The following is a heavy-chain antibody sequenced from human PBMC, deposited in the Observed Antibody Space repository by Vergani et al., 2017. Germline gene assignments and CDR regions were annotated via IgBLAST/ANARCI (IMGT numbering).Heavy chain of an antibody. J-gene: IGHJ4*02. Sequence: QVQLVESGGGVVQRGGSLRLSCATSGFTLSNYDMQWIRQGPGKGLEFVGFIQFDGSNQYYADSVKGRFTLSRDFSKNTLYLQMNSLRTDDTDTYYCAKHFRGWGIDYWGQGTQVIVSS. CDR1: GFTLSNYD. D-gene: IGHD3-16*01. V-gene: IGHV3-30*02. CDR3: AKHFRGWGIDY. CDR2: IQFDGSNQ.